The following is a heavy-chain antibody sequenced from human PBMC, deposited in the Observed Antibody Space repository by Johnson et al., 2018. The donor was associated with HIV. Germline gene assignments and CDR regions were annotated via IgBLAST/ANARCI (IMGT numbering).Heavy chain of an antibody. Sequence: VQLVESGGGVVQPGRSLRLSCAASGFTFSAYGIHWVRQAPGKGLEWVAVISYDGSENNYADSVKGRFTISRDNSKNTLYLQMNSLRAEDTAVYYCARVLTTRGAFDIWGQGTMVTVSS. V-gene: IGHV3-30*03. CDR3: ARVLTTRGAFDI. D-gene: IGHD3-9*01. CDR2: ISYDGSEN. J-gene: IGHJ3*02. CDR1: GFTFSAYG.